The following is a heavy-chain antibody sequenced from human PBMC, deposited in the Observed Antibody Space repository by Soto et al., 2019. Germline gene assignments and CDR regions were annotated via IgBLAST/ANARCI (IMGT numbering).Heavy chain of an antibody. V-gene: IGHV1-69*13. CDR3: ARHYDSSLQLDY. J-gene: IGHJ4*02. CDR1: GGTFSSYA. Sequence: ASVKVSCKASGGTFSSYAISWVRQTPGQGLEWMGGIIPIFGTANYAQKFQGGVTITADESTSTAYMELSSLRSEDTAVYYCARHYDSSLQLDYWGQGTLVTVSS. CDR2: IIPIFGTA. D-gene: IGHD3-22*01.